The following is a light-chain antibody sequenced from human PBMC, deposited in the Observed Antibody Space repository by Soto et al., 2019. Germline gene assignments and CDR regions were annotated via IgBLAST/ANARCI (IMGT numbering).Light chain of an antibody. CDR3: QQYGSSPPKT. CDR2: GAS. CDR1: QSVSSN. V-gene: IGKV3-20*01. Sequence: EIVMTQSPATLSVSPGERATLSCRASQSVSSNLAWYQQKPGQAPRLLIYGASTRATGIPDRFSGSGSGTDFTLTISRLEPEDFAVYYCQQYGSSPPKTFGQGTKVEIK. J-gene: IGKJ1*01.